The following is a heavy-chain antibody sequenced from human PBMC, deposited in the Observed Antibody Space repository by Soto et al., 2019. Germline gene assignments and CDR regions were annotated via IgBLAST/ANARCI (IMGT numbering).Heavy chain of an antibody. J-gene: IGHJ4*02. CDR3: ARELDGDYHFDY. Sequence: SETLSLTCTVSGGSISSYYWSWIRPPPGKGLEWIGYIYYSGSTNYNPSLKSRVTISVDTSKNQFSLKLSSVTAADTAVYYCARELDGDYHFDYWGQGTLVTVSS. CDR1: GGSISSYY. V-gene: IGHV4-59*01. D-gene: IGHD4-17*01. CDR2: IYYSGST.